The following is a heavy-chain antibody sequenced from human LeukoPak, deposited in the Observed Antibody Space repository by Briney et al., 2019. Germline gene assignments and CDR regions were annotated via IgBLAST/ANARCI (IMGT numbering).Heavy chain of an antibody. CDR2: IYPGDSDT. Sequence: GESLKISCKASGYSFTNYWIGWVRQMPGKGLEWMGIIYPGDSDTRYSPSFQGQVTISADKSISTAYLQWSSLKASDTAMYYCARRGDGYNLNFDYWGQGTLVTVSS. CDR1: GYSFTNYW. J-gene: IGHJ4*02. CDR3: ARRGDGYNLNFDY. D-gene: IGHD5-24*01. V-gene: IGHV5-51*01.